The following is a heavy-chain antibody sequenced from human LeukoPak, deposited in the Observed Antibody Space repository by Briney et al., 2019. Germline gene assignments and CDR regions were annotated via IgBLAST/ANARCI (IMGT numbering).Heavy chain of an antibody. J-gene: IGHJ4*02. Sequence: GGSLRLSCAASGFTFSSYGMHWVRQAPGKGLGWVAIIWFDGSNKYYADSVKGRFTISRDNSKNTLYLQMNSLRAEDTAVYYCARAWGSGWNFDYWGQGTLVTVSS. D-gene: IGHD6-19*01. CDR3: ARAWGSGWNFDY. CDR2: IWFDGSNK. V-gene: IGHV3-33*01. CDR1: GFTFSSYG.